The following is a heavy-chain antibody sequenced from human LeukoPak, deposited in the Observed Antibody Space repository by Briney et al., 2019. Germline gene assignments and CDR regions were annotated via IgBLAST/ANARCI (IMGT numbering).Heavy chain of an antibody. CDR1: GYTFTGYY. CDR2: INPNSGGT. J-gene: IGHJ4*02. CDR3: ARGGLGAFLDEHQLAD. V-gene: IGHV1-2*02. D-gene: IGHD6-13*01. Sequence: GASVKVSCKASGYTFTGYYMHWVRQAPGQGLEWMGWINPNSGGTNYAQKFQGRVTMTRDTSISTAYMELSRLRSDDTAVYYCARGGLGAFLDEHQLADWGQGTLVTVSS.